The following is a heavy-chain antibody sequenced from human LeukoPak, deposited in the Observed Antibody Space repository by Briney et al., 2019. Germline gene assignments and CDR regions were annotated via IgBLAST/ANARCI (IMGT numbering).Heavy chain of an antibody. J-gene: IGHJ4*02. CDR1: GFTFSNYG. V-gene: IGHV3-33*06. CDR3: AKRGYYYDSRVFHGFDY. D-gene: IGHD3-22*01. Sequence: GGSLRLSCAASGFTFSNYGMHWVRQAPGKGLEWVAVIWYDGSNKYYADSVKGRFTISRDISKNTLYLQMNSLRAEDTAVYYCAKRGYYYDSRVFHGFDYWGQGTLVTVSS. CDR2: IWYDGSNK.